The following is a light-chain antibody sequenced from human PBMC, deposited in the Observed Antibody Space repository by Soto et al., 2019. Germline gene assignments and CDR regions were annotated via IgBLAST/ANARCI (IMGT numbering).Light chain of an antibody. Sequence: EIVLTQSPFTLSFCPVEIATLSCRASQSVSSNLAWYQQKPGQAPRLLIYGASTRATGIPARFSGSGSGTEFTLTISSLQSEDFAVYYCQQYNNWPPVTFGQGTKVDIK. J-gene: IGKJ1*01. CDR1: QSVSSN. V-gene: IGKV3-15*01. CDR3: QQYNNWPPVT. CDR2: GAS.